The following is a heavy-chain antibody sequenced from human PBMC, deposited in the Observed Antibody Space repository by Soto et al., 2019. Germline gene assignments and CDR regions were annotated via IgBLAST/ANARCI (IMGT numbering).Heavy chain of an antibody. Sequence: GSLRLSCAASGFTFSSYAMSWARQAPGKGLEWVSAISGSGGSTYYADSVKGRFTISRDNSKNTLYLQMNSLRAEDTAVYYCARMVLRFLEWLATDSGMDVWGQGTTVTVSS. CDR3: ARMVLRFLEWLATDSGMDV. J-gene: IGHJ6*02. CDR2: ISGSGGST. CDR1: GFTFSSYA. D-gene: IGHD3-3*01. V-gene: IGHV3-23*01.